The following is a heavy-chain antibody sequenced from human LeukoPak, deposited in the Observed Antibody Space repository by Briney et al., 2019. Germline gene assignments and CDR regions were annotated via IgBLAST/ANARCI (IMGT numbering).Heavy chain of an antibody. CDR2: IIPKSHGGTT. CDR1: GVTISDAW. J-gene: IGHJ4*02. CDR3: TTGPD. V-gene: IGHV3-15*01. Sequence: PGGSLRLSCAASGVTISDAWMTWVRQAPEKGLEPVGLIIPKSHGGTTDYAVPVQGRFTISRDDSKNTLYLEMNSLKTEDTAVYYCTTGPDWGQGTLVTVSS.